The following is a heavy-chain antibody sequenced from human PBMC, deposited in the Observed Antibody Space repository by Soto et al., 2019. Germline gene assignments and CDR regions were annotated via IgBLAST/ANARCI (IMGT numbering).Heavy chain of an antibody. D-gene: IGHD6-19*01. CDR2: ISGSGGST. Sequence: EVQLLESGGGLVQPGGSLRLSCAASGFTFSSYAMSWVRQAPGKGLEWVSAISGSGGSTYYADSVKGRFTISRDNSKNTRYLQMNSLRAEDTAVYYCAKALPGIAVAGNYFDYWGQGTLVTVSS. CDR1: GFTFSSYA. J-gene: IGHJ4*02. V-gene: IGHV3-23*01. CDR3: AKALPGIAVAGNYFDY.